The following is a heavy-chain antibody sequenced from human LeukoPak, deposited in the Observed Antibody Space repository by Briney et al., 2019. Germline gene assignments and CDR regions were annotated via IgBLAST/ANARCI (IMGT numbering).Heavy chain of an antibody. J-gene: IGHJ4*02. D-gene: IGHD5-12*01. Sequence: PGRSLRLSCAASVLTFSTYGMHWGRQAPGKGLEWVAVIWYDGSNKYYIDSVRGRFTISRDNSRNTLYLQMINLRAEHTAGYYCAIGFDSGYDFGYWGQGTLVTVSS. CDR2: IWYDGSNK. CDR1: VLTFSTYG. CDR3: AIGFDSGYDFGY. V-gene: IGHV3-33*01.